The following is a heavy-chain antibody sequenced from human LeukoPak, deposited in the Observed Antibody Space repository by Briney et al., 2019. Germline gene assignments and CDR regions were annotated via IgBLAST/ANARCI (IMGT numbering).Heavy chain of an antibody. CDR1: GYTFTSYG. CDR3: ARDTWGSSSWITYYYYYMDV. CDR2: ISAYNGNT. J-gene: IGHJ6*03. Sequence: ASVKVSCKASGYTFTSYGISWVRQAPGQGLEWMGWISAYNGNTNYAQKLQGRVTMTTDTSTSTAYMELRSLRSDDTAVYYCARDTWGSSSWITYYYYYMDVWGKGTTVTISS. D-gene: IGHD6-13*01. V-gene: IGHV1-18*01.